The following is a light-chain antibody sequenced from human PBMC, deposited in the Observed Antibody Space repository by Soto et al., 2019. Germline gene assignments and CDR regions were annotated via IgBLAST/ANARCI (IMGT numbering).Light chain of an antibody. CDR3: QKCDYLPI. J-gene: IGKJ3*01. CDR2: DAS. V-gene: IGKV1-33*01. CDR1: HDITSY. Sequence: DIQMTQSPSSLSASVGDRVTITCQASHDITSYLNWYQHKPGKAPKLLIYDASILEAGVPSRYSGSGSGTDVTFTSSSLHPEDVATYDCQKCDYLPIFGPGTKVDLK.